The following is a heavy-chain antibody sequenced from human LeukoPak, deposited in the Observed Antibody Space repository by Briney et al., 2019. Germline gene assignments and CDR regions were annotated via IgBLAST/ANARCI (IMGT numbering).Heavy chain of an antibody. Sequence: ASVKVSCKASGYTFTSYYIHLVRQAPGQGLELMGIINPSGGSTNYAQKFQGRVTMTRDMSTSTVYLDLSSLRSEDTAVYYCARDGYGNYVLDYWGQGTLVTVSS. CDR1: GYTFTSYY. CDR3: ARDGYGNYVLDY. J-gene: IGHJ4*02. CDR2: INPSGGST. D-gene: IGHD4-11*01. V-gene: IGHV1-46*01.